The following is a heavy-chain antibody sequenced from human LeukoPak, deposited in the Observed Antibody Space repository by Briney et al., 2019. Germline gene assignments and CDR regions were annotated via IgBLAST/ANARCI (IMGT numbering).Heavy chain of an antibody. J-gene: IGHJ3*02. Sequence: SETLSLTCTVSGGSINSGSYYWSWIRQPAGKGLEWIGRIYTSGSTNYNPSLKSRVTISVDTSKNQFSLKLSSVTAADTAVYYCARARDYYDSSGYMDAFDIWGQGTMVTVSS. CDR2: IYTSGST. D-gene: IGHD3-22*01. CDR1: GGSINSGSYY. CDR3: ARARDYYDSSGYMDAFDI. V-gene: IGHV4-61*02.